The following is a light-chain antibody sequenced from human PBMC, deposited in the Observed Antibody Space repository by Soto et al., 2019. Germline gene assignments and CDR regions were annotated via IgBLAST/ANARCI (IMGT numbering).Light chain of an antibody. CDR1: SSDVGGYNY. Sequence: QAVVTQPASVSGSPGQSITISCTGTSSDVGGYNYVSWYQQHPGKAPKLMIYDVTNRPSGVSNRFSGSKSGNTASLTISGLQPEDEADYYCSSYTSSSSVVFGGGTKVTVL. J-gene: IGLJ2*01. V-gene: IGLV2-14*01. CDR3: SSYTSSSSVV. CDR2: DVT.